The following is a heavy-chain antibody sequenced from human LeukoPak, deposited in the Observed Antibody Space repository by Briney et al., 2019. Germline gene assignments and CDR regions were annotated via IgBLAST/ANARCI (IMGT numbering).Heavy chain of an antibody. J-gene: IGHJ4*02. Sequence: GGSLRLSCAASGFTFSSYAMSWVRQAPGKGLEWVSGITSSGTYRYYVGSVKGRFTISRDNSKDTLYLEMNSLRAEDTAIYYCARDEDPYSISWYLFDYWGQGTLVAVSS. CDR1: GFTFSSYA. V-gene: IGHV3-23*01. CDR2: ITSSGTYR. D-gene: IGHD6-13*01. CDR3: ARDEDPYSISWYLFDY.